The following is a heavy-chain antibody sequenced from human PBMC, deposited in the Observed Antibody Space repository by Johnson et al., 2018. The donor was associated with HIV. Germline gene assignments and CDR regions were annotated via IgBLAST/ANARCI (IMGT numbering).Heavy chain of an antibody. Sequence: VQLVESGGGLVQPGGSLRLSCAASGFTVSSNYMSWVRQAPGKGLEWVSVISSGGSTYYADSVTGRFTISRDNSKNTLYLQMNRLRAEDTAVYYCARARWYLGGGSCCAFDIWGQGTMVTVSS. CDR2: ISSGGST. D-gene: IGHD2-15*01. J-gene: IGHJ3*02. CDR3: ARARWYLGGGSCCAFDI. CDR1: GFTVSSNY. V-gene: IGHV3-53*01.